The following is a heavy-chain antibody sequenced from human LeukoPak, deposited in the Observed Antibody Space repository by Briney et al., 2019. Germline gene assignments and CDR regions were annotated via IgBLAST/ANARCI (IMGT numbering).Heavy chain of an antibody. CDR1: GFTFSSYA. D-gene: IGHD3-22*01. V-gene: IGHV3-23*01. Sequence: GRSLTLSCAASGFTFSSYAMSWVRQAPGKGLEWVSAISGSGGSAYYADSVKGRFTITRDNSKNTLYLQMNSLRAEDTAVYYCAKVVYDSSGYYYYYYYYGMDVWGQGTTVTVSS. CDR3: AKVVYDSSGYYYYYYYYGMDV. J-gene: IGHJ6*02. CDR2: ISGSGGSA.